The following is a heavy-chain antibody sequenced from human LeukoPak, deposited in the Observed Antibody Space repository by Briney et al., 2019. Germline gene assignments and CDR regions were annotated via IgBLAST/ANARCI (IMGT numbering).Heavy chain of an antibody. CDR2: XXXDGSEK. V-gene: IGHV3-7*01. Sequence: GGSLRLSCIVSGFNFSNYWMNXXXQXPGKGXXWVXXXXXDGSEKXXVDXVXXXFXXXXDNAKQSLYLQMNSLRAEDTAVFYCARALSHCLDYWGQGTLVTVSS. CDR1: GFNFSNYW. CDR3: ARALSHCLDY. D-gene: IGHD3-16*01. J-gene: IGHJ4*02.